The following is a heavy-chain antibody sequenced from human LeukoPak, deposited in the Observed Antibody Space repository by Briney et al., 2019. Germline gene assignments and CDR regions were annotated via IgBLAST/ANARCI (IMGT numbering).Heavy chain of an antibody. CDR2: INPSGGST. V-gene: IGHV1-46*01. J-gene: IGHJ1*01. CDR1: GGTFSSYA. CDR3: ARDKAVTTELTQYFHH. Sequence: ASVKVSCKASGGTFSSYAISWVRQAPGQGLEWMGIINPSGGSTSYAQKFQFRVTMTTDTSTSTAYMELRSLTSDDTAVYYCARDKAVTTELTQYFHHWGQGTLVTVSS. D-gene: IGHD4-11*01.